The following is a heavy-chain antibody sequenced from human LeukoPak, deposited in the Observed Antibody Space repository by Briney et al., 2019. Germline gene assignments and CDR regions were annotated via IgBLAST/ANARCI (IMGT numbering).Heavy chain of an antibody. CDR2: IYPSGNT. CDR1: GGSFSNNF. V-gene: IGHV4-4*07. CDR3: ARGVGDIVVVVAATSYFDY. D-gene: IGHD2-15*01. Sequence: SETLSLTCSVSGGSFSNNFWSWVRQPAGKGLEWIGRIYPSGNTNYNPSLKSRVTISVDTSKNQFSLKLSSVTAADTAVYYCARGVGDIVVVVAATSYFDYWGQGTLVTVSS. J-gene: IGHJ4*02.